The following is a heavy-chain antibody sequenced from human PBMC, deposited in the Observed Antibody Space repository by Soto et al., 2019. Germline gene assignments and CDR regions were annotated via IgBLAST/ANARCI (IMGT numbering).Heavy chain of an antibody. Sequence: PGGSLRLSCAASGFTFSTYWMHWVRQAPGKGLVWVSRSNPEETTTNYADSVKGRFTISRDNAKNTLYLQMNSLRAEDTAVYYCTSDTFGDRDYWGQGTLVNVSS. J-gene: IGHJ4*02. D-gene: IGHD2-21*01. CDR3: TSDTFGDRDY. CDR1: GFTFSTYW. V-gene: IGHV3-74*01. CDR2: SNPEETTT.